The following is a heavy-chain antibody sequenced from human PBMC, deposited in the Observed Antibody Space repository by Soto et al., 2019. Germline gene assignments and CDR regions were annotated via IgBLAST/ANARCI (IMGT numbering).Heavy chain of an antibody. CDR1: GYTFTSYG. CDR3: ARDRLLTGYNGMDV. V-gene: IGHV1-18*01. J-gene: IGHJ6*02. CDR2: ISAYNGNT. Sequence: ASVKVSCKASGYTFTSYGISWVRQAPGQGLEWMGWISAYNGNTNYAQKLQGRVTMTTDTSTSTAYMELRSLRSDDTAVYYCARDRLLTGYNGMDVWGQGTTVTVSS. D-gene: IGHD3-9*01.